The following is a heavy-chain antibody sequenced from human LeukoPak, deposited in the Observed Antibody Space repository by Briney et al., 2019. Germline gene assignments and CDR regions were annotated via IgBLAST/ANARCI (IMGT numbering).Heavy chain of an antibody. CDR1: SGSIRSYY. J-gene: IGHJ4*02. Sequence: SETLSLTCSVSSGSIRSYYWNWIRQPAGQGLEWIGRIDSTGSTNYNPSLKSRVTMSIDTSKKQFSLKVNSVTAADTAVYYCARDKGGSSSLDYWGQGTLVTVSS. CDR2: IDSTGST. V-gene: IGHV4-4*07. CDR3: ARDKGGSSSLDY. D-gene: IGHD6-13*01.